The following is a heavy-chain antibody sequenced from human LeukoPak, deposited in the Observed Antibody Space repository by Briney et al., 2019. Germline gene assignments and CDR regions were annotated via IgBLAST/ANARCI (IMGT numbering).Heavy chain of an antibody. Sequence: SETLSLTCAVSGGSISSGGYSWSWIRQPPGKGLEWIGYIYHSGSTYYNPSLKSRVTMSVDRSKNQFSLKLSSVTAADTAVYYCARGDYYDSSGYYYVPYYFDYWGQGTLVTVSS. CDR1: GGSISSGGYS. D-gene: IGHD3-22*01. CDR2: IYHSGST. CDR3: ARGDYYDSSGYYYVPYYFDY. V-gene: IGHV4-30-2*01. J-gene: IGHJ4*02.